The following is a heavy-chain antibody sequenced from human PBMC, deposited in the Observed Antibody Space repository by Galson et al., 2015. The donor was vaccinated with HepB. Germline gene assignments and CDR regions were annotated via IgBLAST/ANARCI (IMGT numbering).Heavy chain of an antibody. CDR3: ARDSSDYGDYGSDAFDI. CDR1: GFTFSSYS. CDR2: ISSSSSTI. D-gene: IGHD4-17*01. Sequence: SLRLSCAASGFTFSSYSMNWVRQAPGKGLEWVSYISSSSSTIYYADSVKGRFTISRDNAKNSLYLQMNSLRDEDTAVYYCARDSSDYGDYGSDAFDIWGQGTMVTVSS. J-gene: IGHJ3*02. V-gene: IGHV3-48*02.